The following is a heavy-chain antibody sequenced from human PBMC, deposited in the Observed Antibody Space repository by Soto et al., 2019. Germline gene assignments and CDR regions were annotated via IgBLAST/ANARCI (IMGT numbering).Heavy chain of an antibody. V-gene: IGHV4-59*01. CDR3: ARGRLLWFGESTKKYYYGMDV. D-gene: IGHD3-10*01. J-gene: IGHJ6*02. Sequence: PSETLSLTCTVSGGSISSYYWSCIRQPPGKGLEWIGYIYYSGSTNYNPSLKSRVTISVDTSKNQFSLKLSSVTAADTAVYYCARGRLLWFGESTKKYYYGMDVWGQGTTVTVSS. CDR2: IYYSGST. CDR1: GGSISSYY.